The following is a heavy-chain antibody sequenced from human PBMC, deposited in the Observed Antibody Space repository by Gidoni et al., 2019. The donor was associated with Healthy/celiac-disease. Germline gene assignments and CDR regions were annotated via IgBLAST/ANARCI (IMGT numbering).Heavy chain of an antibody. D-gene: IGHD3-10*01. Sequence: PGQGLEWMGGIIPIFGTANYAQKFQGRVTSTADVSTSTAYMEMSSLRSEDTAVYYCARGGEDDAFDIWGQGTMVTVSS. CDR2: IIPIFGTA. V-gene: IGHV1-69*01. CDR3: ARGGEDDAFDI. J-gene: IGHJ3*02.